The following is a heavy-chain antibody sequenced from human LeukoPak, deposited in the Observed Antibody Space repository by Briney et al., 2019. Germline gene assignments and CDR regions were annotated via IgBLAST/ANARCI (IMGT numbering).Heavy chain of an antibody. CDR1: VGTLSSYA. J-gene: IGHJ6*03. CDR2: IFPIFGTA. V-gene: IGHV1-69*05. CDR3: ARAVRFLGGYYMDV. D-gene: IGHD3-3*01. Sequence: SSVKVTCKATVGTLSSYAISSVRQAPCQELHWMGGIFPIFGTANYAQKFQGRVTITTDESTSTAYMELSSLRSEDTAVYYCARAVRFLGGYYMDVWGKGTTVTVSS.